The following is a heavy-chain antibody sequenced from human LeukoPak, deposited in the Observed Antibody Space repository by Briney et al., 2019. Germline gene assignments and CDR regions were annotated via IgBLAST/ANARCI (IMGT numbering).Heavy chain of an antibody. J-gene: IGHJ4*02. Sequence: SETLSLTCAVSGYSISSGYYWGWIRQPPGKGLEWIGSIYHSGSTYYNPSLKSRVTISVDTSKNQFSLKLSSVTAADTAVYYCARLVHGATTPQYYFDYWGQGTLVTVSS. CDR3: ARLVHGATTPQYYFDY. CDR1: GYSISSGYY. D-gene: IGHD1-26*01. V-gene: IGHV4-38-2*01. CDR2: IYHSGST.